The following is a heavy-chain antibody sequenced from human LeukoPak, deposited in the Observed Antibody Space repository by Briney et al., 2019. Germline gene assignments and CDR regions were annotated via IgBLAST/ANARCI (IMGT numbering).Heavy chain of an antibody. J-gene: IGHJ4*02. CDR1: GYTFTSYG. D-gene: IGHD3-22*01. V-gene: IGHV1-18*01. CDR2: ISAYNGNT. Sequence: GASVKVSCKASGYTFTSYGISWVRQAPGQGLEWMGWISAYNGNTNYAQKLQGRVTMTTDTSTSTAYMELRSLGSDDTAVYYCAREMNYYDSSGLPVFDYWGQGTLVTVSS. CDR3: AREMNYYDSSGLPVFDY.